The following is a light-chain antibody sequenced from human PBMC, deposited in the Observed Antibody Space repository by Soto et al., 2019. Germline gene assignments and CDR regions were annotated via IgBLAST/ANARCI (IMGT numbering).Light chain of an antibody. J-gene: IGKJ1*01. CDR3: QQYNDWPRT. CDR2: GAS. V-gene: IGKV3-15*01. Sequence: EIVMTQSPATLSVSPGERATLSCRASQSVSINLAWYQQKPGQAPRLLIYGASTGATGIPARFSGSGSGTEFTLTISSLQSEDFALYYCQQYNDWPRTFGQGTRVEIK. CDR1: QSVSIN.